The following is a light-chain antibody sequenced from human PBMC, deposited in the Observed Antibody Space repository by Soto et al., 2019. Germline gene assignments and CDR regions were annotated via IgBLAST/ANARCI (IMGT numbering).Light chain of an antibody. J-gene: IGKJ4*01. CDR2: DAS. CDR1: QSLSSN. Sequence: EIVLTQSPGTLSLSPGQRPTLSCRASQSLSSNLAWFQQKPGQAPRLLIYDASTMATGFPARFSGSGSGTEFTLTISSLQSEDFAVYYCQQYNNWPLTFGGGTKVDIK. V-gene: IGKV3-15*01. CDR3: QQYNNWPLT.